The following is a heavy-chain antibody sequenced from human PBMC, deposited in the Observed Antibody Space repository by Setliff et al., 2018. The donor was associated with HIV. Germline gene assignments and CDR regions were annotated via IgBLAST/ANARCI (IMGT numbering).Heavy chain of an antibody. D-gene: IGHD4-17*01. V-gene: IGHV4-61*09. CDR2: IYTSGST. CDR1: GGSISSGSYY. J-gene: IGHJ4*02. Sequence: KPSETLSLTCTVSGGSISSGSYYWTWIRQPAGKGLEWIGQIYTSGSTNYNPSLKSRVIISVDTSKNQFSLQLSSVTAADTAVYYCARDQTSNGDFDYWGQGTLVTVSS. CDR3: ARDQTSNGDFDY.